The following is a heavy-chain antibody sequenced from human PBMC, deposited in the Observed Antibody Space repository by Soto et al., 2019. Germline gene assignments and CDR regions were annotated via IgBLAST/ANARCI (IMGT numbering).Heavy chain of an antibody. CDR1: GFTFSNDG. J-gene: IGHJ4*02. Sequence: PAGSVRLSFAASGFTFSNDGMHWVRQAPGKGLEWVAIISYDGSNEYYADSVKGRFTISRDNSKNTLFLQMNSLRAEDTAMYYCAKDYSTGWYNFDYWGQGTLVTVSS. V-gene: IGHV3-30*18. D-gene: IGHD6-19*01. CDR3: AKDYSTGWYNFDY. CDR2: ISYDGSNE.